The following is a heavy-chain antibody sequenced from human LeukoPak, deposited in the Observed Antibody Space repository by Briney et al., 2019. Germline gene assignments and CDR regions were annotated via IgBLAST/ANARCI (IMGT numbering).Heavy chain of an antibody. J-gene: IGHJ4*02. V-gene: IGHV5-51*01. CDR1: GYSFTSYW. Sequence: GESLKISCKGSGYSFTSYWIGWVRQMPGKGLEWMGIIYPGDSDTRCSPSFQGQVTISADKSINTAYLQWSSLKASDTAMYYCARQAYCGGDCSANFDYWGQGTLVTVSS. CDR3: ARQAYCGGDCSANFDY. CDR2: IYPGDSDT. D-gene: IGHD2-21*02.